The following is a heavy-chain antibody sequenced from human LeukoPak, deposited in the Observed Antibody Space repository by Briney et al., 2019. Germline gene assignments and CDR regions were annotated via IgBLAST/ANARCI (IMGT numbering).Heavy chain of an antibody. J-gene: IGHJ6*02. D-gene: IGHD2-2*01. V-gene: IGHV3-21*01. CDR3: AGIGYCSSTSSDNYYYYYYGMDV. Sequence: GGSLRLSCAASGFTFSSYSMNWVRQAPGKGLEWVSSVSSSSSYIYYADSVKGRFTTSRDNAKNSLYLQMNSLRAEDTAVYYCAGIGYCSSTSSDNYYYYYYGMDVWGQGTTVTVSS. CDR1: GFTFSSYS. CDR2: VSSSSSYI.